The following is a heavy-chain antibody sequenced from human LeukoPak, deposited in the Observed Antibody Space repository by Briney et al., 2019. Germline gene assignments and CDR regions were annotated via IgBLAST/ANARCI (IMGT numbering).Heavy chain of an antibody. V-gene: IGHV1-3*01. Sequence: GASVKVSCKASGYTFTSYAMHWVRQAPGQRLEWMGWINAGNGNTKYSQKFQGRVTITRDTSASTAYMELSSLRSEDTAVYYCAGVRGIAAADYYDYWGQGTLVTVSS. CDR2: INAGNGNT. D-gene: IGHD6-13*01. CDR1: GYTFTSYA. J-gene: IGHJ4*02. CDR3: AGVRGIAAADYYDY.